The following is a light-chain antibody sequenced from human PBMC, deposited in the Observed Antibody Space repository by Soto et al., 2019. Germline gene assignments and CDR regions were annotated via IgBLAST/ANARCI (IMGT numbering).Light chain of an antibody. CDR1: RSVLYKSNNKNH. V-gene: IGKV4-1*01. J-gene: IGKJ4*02. CDR2: WAS. Sequence: DIVMTQSPDSLAASLGERATMNCKCSRSVLYKSNNKNHLAWYQQKPGQPPQLIIYWASTRESGVTERFSGSGSGTDFTLTISSLEAEDVAFYWCQQYFDVPFTFGGGTKVDIK. CDR3: QQYFDVPFT.